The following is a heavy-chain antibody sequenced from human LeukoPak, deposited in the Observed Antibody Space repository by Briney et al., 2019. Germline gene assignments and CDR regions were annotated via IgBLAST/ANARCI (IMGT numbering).Heavy chain of an antibody. V-gene: IGHV1-46*01. CDR3: ARGRELLLWFGDLSGY. D-gene: IGHD3-10*01. CDR1: GYTFTSYY. Sequence: ASVKVSCKASGYTFTSYYKHWVRQAPGQGLEWMGIINPSGGSTSYAQKFQGRVTMTRDTSTSTVYMELSSLRSEDTAVYYCARGRELLLWFGDLSGYWGQGTLVTVSS. CDR2: INPSGGST. J-gene: IGHJ4*02.